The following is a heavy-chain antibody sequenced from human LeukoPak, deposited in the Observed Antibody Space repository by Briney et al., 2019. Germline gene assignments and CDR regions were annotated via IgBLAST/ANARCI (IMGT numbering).Heavy chain of an antibody. J-gene: IGHJ5*02. CDR1: GFTFSSYA. D-gene: IGHD6-19*01. V-gene: IGHV3-23*01. CDR3: AKDRDSSGWYGGYWFDP. CDR2: ISGSGGST. Sequence: GGSLRLSCAASGFTFSSYAMSWVRQAPGKWLEWVSAISGSGGSTYYADSVKGRFTISRDNSKNTLYLQMNSLRAEDTAVYYCAKDRDSSGWYGGYWFDPWGQGTLVTVSS.